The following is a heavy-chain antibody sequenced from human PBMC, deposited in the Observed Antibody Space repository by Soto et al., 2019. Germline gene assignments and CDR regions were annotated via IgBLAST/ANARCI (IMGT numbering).Heavy chain of an antibody. V-gene: IGHV3-21*01. CDR3: ARDRGYDAHDYYYNAMDV. Sequence: GGSLRLSCISPGFTFRTYTMNWVRQAPGKGLEWVSGIRGFSPYTFYAESVKGRFTISRDNAKNSLYLQMNSLRAEDTAVYYCARDRGYDAHDYYYNAMDVWGQGTTVTV. D-gene: IGHD3-10*01. CDR2: IRGFSPYT. J-gene: IGHJ6*02. CDR1: GFTFRTYT.